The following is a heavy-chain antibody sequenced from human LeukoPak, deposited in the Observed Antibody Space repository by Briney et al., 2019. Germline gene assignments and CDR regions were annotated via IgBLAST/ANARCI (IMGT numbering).Heavy chain of an antibody. CDR1: GYTFTSYY. V-gene: IGHV1-46*01. CDR3: AICSTSCPGYFDY. CDR2: INPSGGST. Sequence: ASVKVSCKASGYTFTSYYMHWVRQAPGQGLEWMGIINPSGGSTSYAQKFQGRVTMTRDTSTSTVYMELRSLRSDGTAVYYCAICSTSCPGYFDYWGQGTLVTVSS. D-gene: IGHD2-2*01. J-gene: IGHJ4*02.